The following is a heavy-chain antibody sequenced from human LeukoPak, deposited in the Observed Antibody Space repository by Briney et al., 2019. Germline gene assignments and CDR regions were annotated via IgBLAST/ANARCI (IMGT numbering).Heavy chain of an antibody. D-gene: IGHD6-13*01. V-gene: IGHV4-34*01. J-gene: IGHJ4*02. Sequence: KPSETLSLTCAVYGGSFSGYYWSWIRQPPGKGLEWIGEINHSGSTNYNPSLKSRVTISVGTSKNQFSLKLSSVTAADTAVYYCASGIAAAGTGDYWGQGTLVTVSS. CDR1: GGSFSGYY. CDR3: ASGIAAAGTGDY. CDR2: INHSGST.